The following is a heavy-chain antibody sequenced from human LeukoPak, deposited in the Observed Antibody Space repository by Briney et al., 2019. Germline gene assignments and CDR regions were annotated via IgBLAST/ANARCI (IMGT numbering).Heavy chain of an antibody. V-gene: IGHV4-59*04. D-gene: IGHD3-9*01. CDR2: ISYTGST. Sequence: SETLSLTCTVSGASISSHYWSWIRQPPGRGLEWIGYISYTGSTDYNPSLKGRVTMSIDTSKNQFSLSLYSVTTTDAAVYFCAGDQNNLAWSYWWGQGTLVTVSS. CDR1: GASISSHY. J-gene: IGHJ4*02. CDR3: AGDQNNLAWSYW.